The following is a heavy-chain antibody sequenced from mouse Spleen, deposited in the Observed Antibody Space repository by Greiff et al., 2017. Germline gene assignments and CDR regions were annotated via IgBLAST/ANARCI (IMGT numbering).Heavy chain of an antibody. V-gene: IGHV5-17*01. CDR1: GFTFSDYG. Sequence: EVKLVESGGGLVKPGGSLKLSCAASGFTFSDYGMHWVRQAPEKGLEWVAYISSGSSTIYYADTVKGRFTISRDNAKNTLFLQMTSLRSEDTAMHYCARRGNSYFDYWGQGTTLTVSS. D-gene: IGHD2-1*01. J-gene: IGHJ2*01. CDR2: ISSGSSTI. CDR3: ARRGNSYFDY.